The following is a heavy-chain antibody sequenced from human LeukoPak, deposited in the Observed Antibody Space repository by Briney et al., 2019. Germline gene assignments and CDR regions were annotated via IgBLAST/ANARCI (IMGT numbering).Heavy chain of an antibody. D-gene: IGHD1-26*01. CDR3: AREKQSGGTPFDY. Sequence: GGSLRLSCVASGFTFTGHSMHWVRQAPGKGLEWVAVVAHDEKTIFYADSLKGRFTVSRDNSKNTVYLQMNSLRDEDTAVYYCAREKQSGGTPFDYWGQGSLVTASS. CDR1: GFTFTGHS. J-gene: IGHJ4*02. V-gene: IGHV3-30*04. CDR2: VAHDEKTI.